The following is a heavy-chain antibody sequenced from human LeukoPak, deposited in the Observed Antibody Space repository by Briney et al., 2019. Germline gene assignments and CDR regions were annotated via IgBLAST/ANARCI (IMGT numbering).Heavy chain of an antibody. CDR3: ARAGRIFRGVKGYYYYYMDV. V-gene: IGHV1-2*02. CDR1: GYTFTSYG. CDR2: INPNSGGT. J-gene: IGHJ6*03. D-gene: IGHD3-10*01. Sequence: ASVKVSCKASGYTFTSYGVSWVRQAPGQGLEWMGWINPNSGGTNYAQKFQGRVTMTRDTSISTAYMELSRLRSDDTAVYYCARAGRIFRGVKGYYYYYMDVWGKGTTVTVSS.